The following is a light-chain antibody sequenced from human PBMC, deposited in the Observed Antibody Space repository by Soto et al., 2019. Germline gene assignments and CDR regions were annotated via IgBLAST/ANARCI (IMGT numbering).Light chain of an antibody. V-gene: IGLV1-44*01. CDR2: SNN. CDR3: AAWDDSLNGVV. CDR1: SSNIGSNT. J-gene: IGLJ2*01. Sequence: QSVQTQPPSASGTPGQRVTISCSGSSSNIGSNTVNWYQQLPGTAPKLLIYSNNQRPSGVPDRFSGSKSGTSASLAISGLQSEDEAYYYCAAWDDSLNGVVFGGGTKLTVL.